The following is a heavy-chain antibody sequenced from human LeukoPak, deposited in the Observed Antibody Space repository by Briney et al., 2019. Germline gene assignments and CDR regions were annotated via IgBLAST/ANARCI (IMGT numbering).Heavy chain of an antibody. J-gene: IGHJ4*02. V-gene: IGHV3-66*01. D-gene: IGHD6-19*01. CDR2: IYSGGST. CDR1: GFTVSSNY. CDR3: ARGSSGWPFDY. Sequence: GGSLRLSCAASGFTVSSNYMSWVRQAPGKGLEWVSVIYSGGSTYYADSVKGRFTISRDNSKNTLYLQMNSLRAEDTAVYYCARGSSGWPFDYWGQGTLVTVSS.